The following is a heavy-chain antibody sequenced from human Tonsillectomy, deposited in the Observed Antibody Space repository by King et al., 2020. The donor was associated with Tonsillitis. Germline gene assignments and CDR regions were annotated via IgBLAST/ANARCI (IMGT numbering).Heavy chain of an antibody. CDR2: IYYNGNT. CDR3: ATFSKRIAAANGDAFDI. V-gene: IGHV4-59*01. J-gene: IGHJ3*02. D-gene: IGHD6-13*01. CDR1: GVSISSYY. Sequence: VPLQESGPGLVKPSETLSLTCTVSGVSISSYYWSWIRQPPGKGLEWIGYIYYNGNTNYNPSLKSRVTISVDTSKNQFSLKLSSVTAADTAVYYCATFSKRIAAANGDAFDIWGQGTMVTVSS.